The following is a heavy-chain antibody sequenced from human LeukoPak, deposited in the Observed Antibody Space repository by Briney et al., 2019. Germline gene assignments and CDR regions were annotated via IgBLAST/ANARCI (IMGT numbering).Heavy chain of an antibody. Sequence: GGSLRLSCAASGFTFSDYYMSWMRRAPGKGLEWVSYISSSGSTIYYADSVKGRFTISRDNAKNSLYLQMNSLRAEDTAVYYCARDLKLGSYSFQHWGQGTLVTVSS. CDR1: GFTFSDYY. J-gene: IGHJ1*01. D-gene: IGHD3-10*01. CDR2: ISSSGSTI. CDR3: ARDLKLGSYSFQH. V-gene: IGHV3-11*01.